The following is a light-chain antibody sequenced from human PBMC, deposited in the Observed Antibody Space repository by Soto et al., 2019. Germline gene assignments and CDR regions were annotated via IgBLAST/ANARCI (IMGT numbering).Light chain of an antibody. V-gene: IGKV1-39*01. CDR1: QSISSY. CDR3: QQSHSTPLT. J-gene: IGKJ4*01. CDR2: AAS. Sequence: DIQMTQSPSSLSASVGDRFTITCRASQSISSYLNWYQQKPGKAPKLLIYAASSLQSGVPSRFSGSGFGTDFTLTISSLQPEDFATYYCQQSHSTPLTFGGGTKVDIK.